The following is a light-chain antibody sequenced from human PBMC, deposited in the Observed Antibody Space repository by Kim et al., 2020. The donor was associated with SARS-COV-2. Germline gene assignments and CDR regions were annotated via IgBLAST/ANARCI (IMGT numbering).Light chain of an antibody. CDR1: ENVGSSY. Sequence: SPGEGGTLICRASENVGSSYLAWYQQKPGQAPRLLMYGSYNRASGVPDRFSGSGSGTDFTLTISRLEPDDFAVYYCHQYASPRLTFGGGTKVDIK. CDR2: GSY. V-gene: IGKV3-20*01. J-gene: IGKJ4*01. CDR3: HQYASPRLT.